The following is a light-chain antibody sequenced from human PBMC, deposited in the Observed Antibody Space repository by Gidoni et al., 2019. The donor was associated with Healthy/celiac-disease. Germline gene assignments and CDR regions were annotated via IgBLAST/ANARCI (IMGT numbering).Light chain of an antibody. Sequence: EIVLTQSPATLSLSPGERATLSCRASQSVSSYLAWYQQKPGQAPRLLIYDASNRATGITARLSGSGSGTDFTLTISSLEPEDFAVYYCQQRSNWITFGQGTRLEIK. J-gene: IGKJ5*01. V-gene: IGKV3-11*01. CDR3: QQRSNWIT. CDR1: QSVSSY. CDR2: DAS.